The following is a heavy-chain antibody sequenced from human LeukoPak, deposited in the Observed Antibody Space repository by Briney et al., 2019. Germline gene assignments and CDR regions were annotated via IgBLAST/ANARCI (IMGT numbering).Heavy chain of an antibody. CDR2: IYYSGST. Sequence: SETLSLTCTVSGGSISSGDYYWSWIRQPPGKGLEWIGHIYYSGSTYYNPSLKSRVTISVDTSKNQFSLKLSSVTAADTAVYYCATLRVYYYYGMDVWGQGTTVTVSS. CDR1: GGSISSGDYY. J-gene: IGHJ6*02. D-gene: IGHD6-6*01. CDR3: ATLRVYYYYGMDV. V-gene: IGHV4-30-4*01.